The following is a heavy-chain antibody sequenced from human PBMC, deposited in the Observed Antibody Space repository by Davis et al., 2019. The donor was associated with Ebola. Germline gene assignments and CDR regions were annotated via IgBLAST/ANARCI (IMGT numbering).Heavy chain of an antibody. CDR1: GYTFTSYG. J-gene: IGHJ6*02. CDR3: AREGIAAAGRGLRYYYYGMDV. Sequence: ASVKVSCKASGYTFTSYGISWVRQAPGQGLEWMGWINPNSGGTNYAQKFQGWVTMTRDTSISTAYMELSRLRSDDTAVYYCAREGIAAAGRGLRYYYYGMDVWGQGTTVTVSS. D-gene: IGHD6-13*01. CDR2: INPNSGGT. V-gene: IGHV1-2*04.